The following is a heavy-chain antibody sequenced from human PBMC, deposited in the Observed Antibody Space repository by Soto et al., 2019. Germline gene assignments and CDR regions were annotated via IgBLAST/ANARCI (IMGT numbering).Heavy chain of an antibody. J-gene: IGHJ5*02. Sequence: PGGSLRLSCAASGFTFSSYSMNWVRQAPGKGLEWVSYISSSSSTIYYADSVKGRFTISRDNAKNSLYLQMNSLRDEDTAVYYCARERAVGIVVALNWFDPWGQGTLVTVSS. D-gene: IGHD6-19*01. CDR1: GFTFSSYS. V-gene: IGHV3-48*02. CDR2: ISSSSSTI. CDR3: ARERAVGIVVALNWFDP.